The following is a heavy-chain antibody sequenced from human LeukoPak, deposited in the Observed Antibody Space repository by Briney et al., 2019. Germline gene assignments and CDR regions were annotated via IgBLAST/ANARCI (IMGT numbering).Heavy chain of an antibody. D-gene: IGHD2-2*02. CDR3: ARDREGCSSTSCYNFDY. J-gene: IGHJ4*02. CDR2: ISSNGGST. V-gene: IGHV3-64*01. Sequence: GGSLRLSCAASGSTFSSYAMHWVRQAPGKGLEYVSAISSNGGSTYYANSVKGRFTISRDNSKNTLYLQMGSLRAEDMAVYYCARDREGCSSTSCYNFDYWGQGTLVTVSS. CDR1: GSTFSSYA.